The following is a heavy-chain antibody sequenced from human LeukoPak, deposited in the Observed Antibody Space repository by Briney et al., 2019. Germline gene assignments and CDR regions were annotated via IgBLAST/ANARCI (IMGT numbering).Heavy chain of an antibody. CDR1: GGSISGSSYY. V-gene: IGHV4-39*07. J-gene: IGHJ4*02. D-gene: IGHD2-15*01. CDR2: IYYSGST. CDR3: ARDGSWPFDY. Sequence: PSETLSLTCTVSGGSISGSSYYWGWIRQPPGKGLEWIGSIYYSGSTYYNPSLKSRVTISVDTSKNQFSLKLTSVTAADTAVYYCARDGSWPFDYWGQGTLVTVSS.